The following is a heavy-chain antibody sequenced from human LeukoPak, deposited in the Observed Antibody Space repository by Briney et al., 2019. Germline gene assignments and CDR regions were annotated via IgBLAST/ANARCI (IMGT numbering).Heavy chain of an antibody. CDR1: GFTFSSYA. CDR3: ARDPTGSFYYYMDV. V-gene: IGHV3-30*01. CDR2: IQLDGTTK. J-gene: IGHJ6*03. Sequence: GGSLRLSCAASGFTFSSYAMHWVRQAPGKGLEWVTFIQLDGTTKYYADSVKGLFTISRDNSKNTLYLQMNSLRAEDTAVYYCARDPTGSFYYYMDVWGKGTTVTISS.